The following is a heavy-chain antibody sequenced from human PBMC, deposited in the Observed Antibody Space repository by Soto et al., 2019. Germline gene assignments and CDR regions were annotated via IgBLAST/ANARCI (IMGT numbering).Heavy chain of an antibody. CDR1: GFTFSSSW. D-gene: IGHD3-10*01. J-gene: IGHJ6*02. Sequence: GGSLRLSCAASGFTFSSSWMSWVRQAPGKGLEWVANIKQDGSEKYYVDSVKGRFTISRDNAKNSLYLQMNSLRAEDTAVYYCARESALWFGESVYYYYGMDVWGQGTTVTVSS. V-gene: IGHV3-7*04. CDR3: ARESALWFGESVYYYYGMDV. CDR2: IKQDGSEK.